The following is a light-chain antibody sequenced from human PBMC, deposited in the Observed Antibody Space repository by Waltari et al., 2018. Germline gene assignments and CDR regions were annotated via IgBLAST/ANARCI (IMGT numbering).Light chain of an antibody. V-gene: IGKV3-15*01. CDR3: QQYDNWPPFT. CDR1: RSVSTN. Sequence: EIVMTQSAATLSVSPGERANLSCRASRSVSTNLAWYQQKPGQPPRLLIFGASTRATGVPARFSGSGSGTEFTLTISTMQFEDSAVYYCQQYDNWPPFTFGGGTKVEIK. J-gene: IGKJ4*01. CDR2: GAS.